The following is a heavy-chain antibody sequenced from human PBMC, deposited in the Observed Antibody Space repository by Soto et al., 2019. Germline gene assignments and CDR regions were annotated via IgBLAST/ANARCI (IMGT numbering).Heavy chain of an antibody. CDR1: GFTFSSYS. V-gene: IGHV3-21*01. J-gene: IGHJ6*02. CDR2: ISSSSSYI. CDR3: ARVCGYSGYVLYYYYGMDV. D-gene: IGHD5-12*01. Sequence: GGSLRLSCAASGFTFSSYSMNWVRQAPGKGLEWVSSISSSSSYIYYADSVKGRFTISRDNAKNSLYLLMNSRRAEDTAVYYCARVCGYSGYVLYYYYGMDVWGQGTTVTVSS.